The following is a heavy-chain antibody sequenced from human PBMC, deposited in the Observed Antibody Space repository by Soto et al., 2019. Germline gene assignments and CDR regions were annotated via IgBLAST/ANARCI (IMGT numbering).Heavy chain of an antibody. CDR2: IKKEADGGTA. J-gene: IGHJ4*02. D-gene: IGHD2-2*01. CDR3: LTGVLPPDY. Sequence: GGSMRLSCAASGFTFSNAWMNWVRQAPGKGLEWVGRIKKEADGGTAAYAAPVQGRFTISRDDSKNTLYLQMNSLKTEDTAVYYRLTGVLPPDYWGQGTLVTVSS. CDR1: GFTFSNAW. V-gene: IGHV3-15*01.